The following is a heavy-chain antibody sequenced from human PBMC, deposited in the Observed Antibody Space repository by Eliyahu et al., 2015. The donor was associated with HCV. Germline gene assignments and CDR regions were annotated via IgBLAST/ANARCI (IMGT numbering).Heavy chain of an antibody. V-gene: IGHV3-73*02. CDR3: TRQGNIAMAPDY. D-gene: IGHD5-18*01. J-gene: IGHJ4*02. CDR1: GFTFSGAT. CDR2: IRTKAASYAT. Sequence: EVQLVESGGGLVQPGGSLKLSCAASGFTFSGATIHWVRQASGKGLEWIGRIRTKAASYATAYAAPVKGRFTISRDDSENTAYLQMNSLNTEDTAVYYCTRQGNIAMAPDYWGQGTLVTVSS.